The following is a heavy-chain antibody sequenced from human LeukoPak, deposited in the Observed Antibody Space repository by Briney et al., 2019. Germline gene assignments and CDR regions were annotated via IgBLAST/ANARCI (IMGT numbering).Heavy chain of an antibody. V-gene: IGHV4-39*01. J-gene: IGHJ5*02. Sequence: SETLSLTCTVSGGSISSNTYYWGWIRQPPGKGLEWIGSIYYSGSTYYNPSLKSRVTISVDTSKNQFSLKLTSVTAADTAVYYCARQVIPGWFDPWGQGTLVTVSS. D-gene: IGHD2-21*01. CDR1: GGSISSNTYY. CDR2: IYYSGST. CDR3: ARQVIPGWFDP.